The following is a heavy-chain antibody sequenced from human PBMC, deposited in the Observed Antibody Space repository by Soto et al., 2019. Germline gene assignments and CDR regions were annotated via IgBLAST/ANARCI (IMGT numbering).Heavy chain of an antibody. V-gene: IGHV1-69*02. Sequence: GASVKVSCKASGGTFSSYTISWVRQAPGQGLEWMGRIIPILGIANYAQKFQGRVTITADKSTSTAYMELSSLRSEDTAVYYMVVAHYYYYGMDVWGQGTXXXVSS. J-gene: IGHJ6*02. D-gene: IGHD2-21*01. CDR3: VVAHYYYYGMDV. CDR2: IIPILGIA. CDR1: GGTFSSYT.